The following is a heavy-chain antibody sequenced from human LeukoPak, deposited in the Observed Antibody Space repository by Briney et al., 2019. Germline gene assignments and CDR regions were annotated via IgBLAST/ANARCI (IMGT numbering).Heavy chain of an antibody. CDR3: ARAGYDTATGYCGAFDI. V-gene: IGHV4-59*01. CDR1: GGSISRYY. D-gene: IGHD3-9*01. J-gene: IGHJ3*02. Sequence: PSETLSLTCTVSGGSISRYYWSWIRQPPGKGLEWIGNIYCSGSTNYNPSLKSRVSLSVDTSKNQFSLKLNSVAAADTAVYYCARAGYDTATGYCGAFDIWGQGTMVTVSS. CDR2: IYCSGST.